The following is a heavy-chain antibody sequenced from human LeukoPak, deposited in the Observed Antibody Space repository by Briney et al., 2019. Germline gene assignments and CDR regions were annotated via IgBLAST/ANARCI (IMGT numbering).Heavy chain of an antibody. V-gene: IGHV3-30-3*01. CDR2: ISYDGSNK. CDR3: AKDTVAGTEGGYYFDY. Sequence: GGSLRLSCAASGFTFSSYAMHWVRQAPGKGLEWVAVISYDGSNKYYADSVKGRFTISRDNSKNTLYLQMNSLRAEDTAVYYCAKDTVAGTEGGYYFDYWGQGTLVTVSS. J-gene: IGHJ4*02. D-gene: IGHD6-19*01. CDR1: GFTFSSYA.